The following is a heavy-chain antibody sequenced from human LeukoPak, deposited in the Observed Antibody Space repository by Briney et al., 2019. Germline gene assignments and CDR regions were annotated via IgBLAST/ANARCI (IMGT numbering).Heavy chain of an antibody. D-gene: IGHD5-12*01. CDR3: ARGSLRPDYHFDY. V-gene: IGHV5-51*01. Sequence: GESLKISCEASGYSFVTCWIGWVRQMPGKGLEWLGSTNPGDSDTRYSPSFQGHVTISADKSNTTAYLQWSSLGASDPAMYYCARGSLRPDYHFDYWGPGTLVIVSS. J-gene: IGHJ4*02. CDR2: TNPGDSDT. CDR1: GYSFVTCW.